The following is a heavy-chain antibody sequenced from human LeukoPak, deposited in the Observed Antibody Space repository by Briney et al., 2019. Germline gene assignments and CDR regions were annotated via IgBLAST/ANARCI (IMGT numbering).Heavy chain of an antibody. D-gene: IGHD6-19*01. CDR3: AKTLAGAVAGTGNDY. Sequence: GGSLRPSCAASGFTFSTYGMSWVRQAPGKGLEWVAVTSYDGSNKYYADSVKGRFTISRDNSKNTLYLQMNSLRTEDTAVYYCAKTLAGAVAGTGNDYWGQGTLVTVSS. CDR1: GFTFSTYG. J-gene: IGHJ4*02. V-gene: IGHV3-30*18. CDR2: TSYDGSNK.